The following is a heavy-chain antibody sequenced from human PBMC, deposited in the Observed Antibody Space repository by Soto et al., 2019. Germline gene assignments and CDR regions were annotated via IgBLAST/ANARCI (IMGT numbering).Heavy chain of an antibody. V-gene: IGHV4-59*01. CDR3: ARDRAVPYYDFWSGYPGGTFDI. D-gene: IGHD3-3*01. Sequence: CNVSGGSISNLSWRLIRPPPGEGLGGVGYIYYSGSTNYTPSLKSRVTISVDTSKNQFSLKLSSVTAADTAVYYCARDRAVPYYDFWSGYPGGTFDIWGQGKMVTVSS. CDR1: GGSISNLS. CDR2: IYYSGST. J-gene: IGHJ3*02.